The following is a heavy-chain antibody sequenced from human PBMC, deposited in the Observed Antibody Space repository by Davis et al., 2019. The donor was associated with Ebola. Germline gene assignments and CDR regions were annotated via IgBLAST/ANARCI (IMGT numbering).Heavy chain of an antibody. J-gene: IGHJ3*02. CDR3: ARGTYGSGSRDAFDI. V-gene: IGHV4-39*01. Sequence: PSETLSLTCTVSGGSISSSSYYWGWIRQPPGKGLEWIGSIYYSGSTYYNPSLKSRVTISVDTSKNQFSLKLSSVTAADTAVYYCARGTYGSGSRDAFDIWGQGTMVTVSS. CDR1: GGSISSSSYY. D-gene: IGHD3-10*01. CDR2: IYYSGST.